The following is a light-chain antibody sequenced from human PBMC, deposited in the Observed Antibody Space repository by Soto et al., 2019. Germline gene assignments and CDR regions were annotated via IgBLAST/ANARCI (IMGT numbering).Light chain of an antibody. V-gene: IGLV2-23*02. J-gene: IGLJ3*02. Sequence: QSALTQPASVSGSPGQSITISCTRTSSDVGSYNLVSWYQQHPGKAPKLMIYEVSKRPSGVSNRFSGSKSGNTASLTISGLQAEDEADYYCCSYAGSSTFLFGGGTKLTVL. CDR1: SSDVGSYNL. CDR2: EVS. CDR3: CSYAGSSTFL.